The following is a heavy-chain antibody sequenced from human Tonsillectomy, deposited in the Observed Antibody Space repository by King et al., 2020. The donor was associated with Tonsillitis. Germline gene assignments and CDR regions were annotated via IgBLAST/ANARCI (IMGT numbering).Heavy chain of an antibody. D-gene: IGHD6-13*01. CDR2: IYYSGST. J-gene: IGHJ6*02. Sequence: VQLQESGPGLVKPSETLSLTCTVSGGSISSYYWSWIRQPPGKGLEWIGYIYYSGSTNYNPSLKSRVTISVDTSKNQFSLKLSSVTAADTAVYYCARGSGGSWYNNYYYGMDVWGQGTTVTVSS. CDR3: ARGSGGSWYNNYYYGMDV. V-gene: IGHV4-59*01. CDR1: GGSISSYY.